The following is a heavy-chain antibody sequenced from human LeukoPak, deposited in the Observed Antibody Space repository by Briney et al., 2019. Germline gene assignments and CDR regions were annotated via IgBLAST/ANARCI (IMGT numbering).Heavy chain of an antibody. CDR2: IYHSGST. CDR1: GYSISSGYY. V-gene: IGHV4-38-2*02. D-gene: IGHD1-1*01. Sequence: SETLSLTCTVSGYSISSGYYWGWIRQPPGKGLEWIGSIYHSGSTYYNPSLKSRVTISVDTSKNQFSLKLSSVTAADTAVYYCARLLELERASDDYWGQGTLVTVSS. J-gene: IGHJ4*02. CDR3: ARLLELERASDDY.